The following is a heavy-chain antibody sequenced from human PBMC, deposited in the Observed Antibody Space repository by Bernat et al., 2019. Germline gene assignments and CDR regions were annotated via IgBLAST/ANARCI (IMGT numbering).Heavy chain of an antibody. Sequence: QVQLVESGGGLVKPGGSLRLSCAASGFTFSSYGMHWVRQAPGKGLEWVAVISYDGSNKYYADSVKGRFTISRDNSKNTLYLQMNSLRAEDTAVYYCAKDQGRFLEWLLCFDYWGQGTLVTVSS. V-gene: IGHV3-30*18. CDR1: GFTFSSYG. CDR3: AKDQGRFLEWLLCFDY. J-gene: IGHJ4*02. D-gene: IGHD3-3*01. CDR2: ISYDGSNK.